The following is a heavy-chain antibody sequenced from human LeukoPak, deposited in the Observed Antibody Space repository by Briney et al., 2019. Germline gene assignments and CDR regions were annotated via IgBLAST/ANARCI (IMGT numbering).Heavy chain of an antibody. J-gene: IGHJ3*02. CDR3: AKGVRITMVRGAFDI. V-gene: IGHV3-30*18. CDR2: VSYDGPNK. D-gene: IGHD3-10*01. CDR1: GFTFSRYG. Sequence: GGSLRLSCAASGFTFSRYGMHWVRQAPGKGLEWVAVVSYDGPNKYYADSVKGRFTISRDNAKNSLYLQMNSLRAEDTALYYCAKGVRITMVRGAFDIWGQGTMVTVSS.